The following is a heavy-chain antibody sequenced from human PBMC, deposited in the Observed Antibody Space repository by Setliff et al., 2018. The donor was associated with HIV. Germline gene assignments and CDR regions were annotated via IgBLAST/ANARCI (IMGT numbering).Heavy chain of an antibody. V-gene: IGHV4-59*08. CDR3: ARSLVPSGYYVGRHTFDI. D-gene: IGHD3-22*01. CDR2: IYYSGNT. CDR1: GASIRGHY. J-gene: IGHJ3*02. Sequence: SETLSLTCSVSGASIRGHYWSWIRQPPGKGLEWIGNIYYSGNTNYNPSFKSRVTISVDTSKNQFSLRVNSVTAADTAVYYCARSLVPSGYYVGRHTFDIWGQGTKVTVSS.